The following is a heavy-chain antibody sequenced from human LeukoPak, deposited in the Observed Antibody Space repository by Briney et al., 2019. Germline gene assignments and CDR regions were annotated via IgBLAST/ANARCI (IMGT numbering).Heavy chain of an antibody. V-gene: IGHV3-23*01. CDR2: ISNNGGYT. Sequence: SGGSLRLSCAASGFTFSSSAMSWVRQAPGKGLECVSAISNNGGYTYYADSVQGRFTISRDNSKSTLCLQMNSLRAEDTAVYYCAKQLGYCSDGSCYFPYWGRGTLVTVSS. D-gene: IGHD2-15*01. J-gene: IGHJ4*02. CDR1: GFTFSSSA. CDR3: AKQLGYCSDGSCYFPY.